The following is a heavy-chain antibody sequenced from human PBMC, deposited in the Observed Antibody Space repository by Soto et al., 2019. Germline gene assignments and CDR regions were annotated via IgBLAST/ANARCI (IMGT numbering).Heavy chain of an antibody. CDR3: ARQQLVPPYYFDY. J-gene: IGHJ4*02. D-gene: IGHD6-13*01. V-gene: IGHV4-61*08. CDR2: IYYTGST. Sequence: QVQLQESGPGLVKPSETLSLTCTVSGGSVSSAGYYWSWIRQPPGKGLEWIGYIYYTGSTNYNPSLKSRVTISVDTSKNQFSLKLSSVTAADTSVYYCARQQLVPPYYFDYWGQGTLVTVSS. CDR1: GGSVSSAGYY.